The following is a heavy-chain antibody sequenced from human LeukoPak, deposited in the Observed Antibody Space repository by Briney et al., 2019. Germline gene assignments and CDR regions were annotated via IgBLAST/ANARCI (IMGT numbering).Heavy chain of an antibody. CDR2: INPSGGSR. CDR3: ARGGPEYLSDY. CDR1: GYSFTSYY. Sequence: AAGKVSCKGSGYSFTSYYMHWVRQAPGQGLERMGMINPSGGSRSYAQKFQGRVTMTRDTSTSTVYMALSSLRSDDTAVYYCARGGPEYLSDYWGQGTLVTVSS. V-gene: IGHV1-46*01. J-gene: IGHJ4*02. D-gene: IGHD2-2*02.